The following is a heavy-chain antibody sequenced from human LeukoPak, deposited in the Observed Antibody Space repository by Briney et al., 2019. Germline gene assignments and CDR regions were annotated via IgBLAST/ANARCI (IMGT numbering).Heavy chain of an antibody. CDR1: GFTFSSYG. Sequence: GGSLRLSCAASGFTFSSYGMHWVRQAPGEGLEWVAVISYDGSNKYYADSVKGRFTISRDNSKNTLYLQMNSLRAEDTAVYYCAKDQGYYYGMDVWGQGTTVTVSS. V-gene: IGHV3-30*18. J-gene: IGHJ6*02. CDR2: ISYDGSNK. CDR3: AKDQGYYYGMDV.